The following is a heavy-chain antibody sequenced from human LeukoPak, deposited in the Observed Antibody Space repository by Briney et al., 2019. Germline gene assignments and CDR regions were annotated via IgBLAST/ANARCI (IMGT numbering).Heavy chain of an antibody. CDR2: ISSSGSTI. D-gene: IGHD3-22*01. CDR1: GFTFSSYE. V-gene: IGHV3-48*03. Sequence: GGSLRLSCAASGFTFSSYEMNWVRQAPGKGLEWVSYISSSGSTIYYADSVKGRFTISRDNSKNRLYLQMNSLRAEDTAVYYCAKESESYDSSGSTFDYWGLGTLVTVSS. CDR3: AKESESYDSSGSTFDY. J-gene: IGHJ4*02.